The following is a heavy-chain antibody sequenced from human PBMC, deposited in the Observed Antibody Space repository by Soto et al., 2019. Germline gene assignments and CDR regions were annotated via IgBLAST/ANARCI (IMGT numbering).Heavy chain of an antibody. CDR3: ARVLIYYDSSGYYHYGTFDI. J-gene: IGHJ3*02. D-gene: IGHD3-22*01. Sequence: SETLSLTCAVSGGSVNRAGYSWSWIRQPPGKGLEGIGYIYHSGSTYYNPSLKSRVTISLDRSNNHFSLKLSSVTAADTAAYYCARVLIYYDSSGYYHYGTFDIWRQGTRVT. CDR2: IYHSGST. CDR1: GGSVNRAGYS. V-gene: IGHV4-30-2*01.